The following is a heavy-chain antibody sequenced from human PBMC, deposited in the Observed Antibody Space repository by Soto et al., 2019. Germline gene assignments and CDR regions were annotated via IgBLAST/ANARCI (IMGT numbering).Heavy chain of an antibody. Sequence: QVQLVQSGAEVKRPGASVKVSCKASGYTLTDYYVHWVRQAPGQGLEWMGWINPHTGGTLYAQNFQGRVTMTRDTSIGTAYMDLTRLRSDDTAVYYCARENSGMDVWGQVTVVSVSS. CDR1: GYTLTDYY. V-gene: IGHV1-2*02. CDR2: INPHTGGT. J-gene: IGHJ6*02. CDR3: ARENSGMDV.